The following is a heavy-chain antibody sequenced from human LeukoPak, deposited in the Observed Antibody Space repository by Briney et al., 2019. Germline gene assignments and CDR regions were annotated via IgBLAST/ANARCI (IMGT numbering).Heavy chain of an antibody. CDR3: ARVLSGSYATDWYFDL. CDR1: GGSISSGSYY. J-gene: IGHJ2*01. V-gene: IGHV4-61*02. Sequence: SETLSPTCTVSGGSISSGSYYWSWIRQPAGTGLEWIGRIYTSGSTNYNPSLKSRVTISVDTSKDQFSLKLSSVTAADTAVYYCARVLSGSYATDWYFDLWGRGTLVTVSS. D-gene: IGHD1-26*01. CDR2: IYTSGST.